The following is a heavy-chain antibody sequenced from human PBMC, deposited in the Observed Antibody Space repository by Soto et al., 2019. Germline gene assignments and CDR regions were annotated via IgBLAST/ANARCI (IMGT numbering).Heavy chain of an antibody. CDR1: GFTFSSYG. D-gene: IGHD7-27*01. CDR2: ISYDGSNK. CDR3: AKDLGHGGRGAFEM. J-gene: IGHJ3*02. V-gene: IGHV3-30*18. Sequence: QVQLVESGGGVVQPGRSLRLSCAASGFTFSSYGMHWVRQAPGKGLEWVALISYDGSNKYYADSVKGRFTISRDNSKNTLYLEMNSLRPEETAVCCCAKDLGHGGRGAFEMWGQGRMVTVSS.